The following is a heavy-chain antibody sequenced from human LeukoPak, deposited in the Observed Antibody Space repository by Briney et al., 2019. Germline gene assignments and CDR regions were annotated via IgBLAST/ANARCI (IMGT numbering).Heavy chain of an antibody. J-gene: IGHJ4*02. D-gene: IGHD3-9*01. CDR1: GFTFSSYG. CDR2: ISYDGSNK. V-gene: IGHV3-30*18. CDR3: AKTGTDILTGYYFGY. Sequence: GGSLRLSCAASGFTFSSYGMHWVRQAPGKGLEWVAVISYDGSNKYYADSVKGRFTISRDNSKNTLYLQMNSLRAEDTAVYYCAKTGTDILTGYYFGYWGQGTLVTVSS.